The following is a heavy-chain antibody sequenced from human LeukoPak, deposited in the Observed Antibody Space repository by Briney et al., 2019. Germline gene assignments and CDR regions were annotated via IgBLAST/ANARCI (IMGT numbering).Heavy chain of an antibody. CDR1: GGSISSYY. CDR3: ARATYYYDSSGYNHAFDI. D-gene: IGHD3-22*01. CDR2: IYYSGST. Sequence: SEILSLTCTVSGGSISSYYWSWIRQPPGRGLEWIGYIYYSGSTNYNPSLKSRVTISVDTSKNQFSLKLSSVTAADTAVYYCARATYYYDSSGYNHAFDIWGQGTMVTVSS. V-gene: IGHV4-59*01. J-gene: IGHJ3*02.